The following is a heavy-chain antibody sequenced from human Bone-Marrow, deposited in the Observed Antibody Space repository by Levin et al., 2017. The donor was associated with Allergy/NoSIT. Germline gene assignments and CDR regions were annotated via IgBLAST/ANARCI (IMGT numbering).Heavy chain of an antibody. J-gene: IGHJ3*02. CDR1: GFTFSTSW. Sequence: PSETLSPTCAASGFTFSTSWMHWVRQAPGKGLVWVSRLNTDGSTTDYADSVKGRFAISRDNAKNTVYLQINSLRAEDTAVYYCVRDDTDGRRAFSIWGQGTMVTVSS. CDR3: VRDDTDGRRAFSI. V-gene: IGHV3-74*01. D-gene: IGHD2-8*01. CDR2: LNTDGSTT.